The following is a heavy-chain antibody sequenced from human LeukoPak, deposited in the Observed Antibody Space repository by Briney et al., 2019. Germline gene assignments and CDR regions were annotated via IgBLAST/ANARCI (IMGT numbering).Heavy chain of an antibody. CDR1: GFSFSTYA. CDR2: ISDSGGST. CDR3: AKNAGYSYGLYFFDY. D-gene: IGHD5-18*01. Sequence: PGGSLRLSCAASGFSFSTYAMSWVRQAPGKGLEWVSGISDSGGSTYYADSVKGRFTIPRDNSKNTVHLQMDSLRAEDSAIYYCAKNAGYSYGLYFFDYWGQGTLVTVSS. J-gene: IGHJ4*02. V-gene: IGHV3-23*01.